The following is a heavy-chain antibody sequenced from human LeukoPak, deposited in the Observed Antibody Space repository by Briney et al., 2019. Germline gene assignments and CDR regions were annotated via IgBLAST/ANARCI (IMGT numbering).Heavy chain of an antibody. CDR3: PKRGTVTTFGHCDY. D-gene: IGHD4-17*01. J-gene: IGHJ4*02. V-gene: IGHV3-23*01. CDR1: GFTFSSYA. Sequence: GGSLRLSCAASGFTFSSYAMSWVRQAPGKGLEWVSAISGSGGSTYYADSVKGRFTISRDNSKNTLYLQMNSLRAEDTAVYYCPKRGTVTTFGHCDYWGQGTLVTVSS. CDR2: ISGSGGST.